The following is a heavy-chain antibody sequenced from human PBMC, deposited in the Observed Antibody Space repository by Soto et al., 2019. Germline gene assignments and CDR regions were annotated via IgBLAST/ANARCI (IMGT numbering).Heavy chain of an antibody. J-gene: IGHJ6*02. CDR1: GYTFTSYD. Sequence: ASVKVSCKASGYTFTSYDINWVRQATGQGLEWMGWMNPNSGNTGYAQKFQGRVTMTRNTSISTAYMGLSSLRSEDTAVYYCARNPYYDFWSGYSPYYYYYGMDVWGQGTTVTVSS. V-gene: IGHV1-8*01. CDR2: MNPNSGNT. CDR3: ARNPYYDFWSGYSPYYYYYGMDV. D-gene: IGHD3-3*01.